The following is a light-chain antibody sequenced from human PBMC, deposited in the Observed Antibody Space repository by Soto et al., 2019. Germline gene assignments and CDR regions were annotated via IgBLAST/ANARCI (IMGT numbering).Light chain of an antibody. V-gene: IGKV3-11*01. CDR2: DAS. CDR1: QSFSTY. Sequence: EIVLTQSPATLSLSPGERATLSCRASQSFSTYLAWYQQKPGQAPRLLIYDASNRATGIPARFSGSGSGTDFTLTINSLEPEDFAVYYCQQRSNWPPVTFGGGTKVEIK. J-gene: IGKJ4*01. CDR3: QQRSNWPPVT.